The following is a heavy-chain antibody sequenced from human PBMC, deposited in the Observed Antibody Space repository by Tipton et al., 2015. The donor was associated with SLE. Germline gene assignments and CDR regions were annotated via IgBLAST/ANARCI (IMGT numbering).Heavy chain of an antibody. Sequence: LSCTVSGGSISSYYWSWIRQPPGKGLEWIGYIYYSGSTNYNPSLKSRVTISVDTSKNQFSLKLSSATAADTAVYYCARVSSSWTTGGAFDIWGQGTMVTVSS. CDR1: GGSISSYY. D-gene: IGHD6-13*01. CDR2: IYYSGST. CDR3: ARVSSSWTTGGAFDI. J-gene: IGHJ3*02. V-gene: IGHV4-59*01.